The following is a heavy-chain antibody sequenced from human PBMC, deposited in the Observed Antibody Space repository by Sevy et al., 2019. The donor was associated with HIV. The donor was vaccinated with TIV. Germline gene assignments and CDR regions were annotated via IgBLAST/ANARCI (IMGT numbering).Heavy chain of an antibody. J-gene: IGHJ6*02. CDR1: GFTFSSYG. CDR2: ISYDGRNK. D-gene: IGHD6-13*01. Sequence: GGSLRLSCSASGFTFSSYGMHWVRQAPGKGLEWVAVISYDGRNKYYADSVKGRFTISSDNSKNTLYLQMNSLRAEDTAVYYCAKDLDSSSWYYYYGMDVWGQGTTVTVSS. V-gene: IGHV3-30*18. CDR3: AKDLDSSSWYYYYGMDV.